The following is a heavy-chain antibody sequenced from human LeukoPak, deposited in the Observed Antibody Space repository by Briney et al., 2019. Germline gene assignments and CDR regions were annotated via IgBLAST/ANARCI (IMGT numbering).Heavy chain of an antibody. D-gene: IGHD3-22*01. CDR2: ISASGGSP. J-gene: IGHJ1*01. V-gene: IGHV3-23*01. CDR1: GFTFSGYA. Sequence: GGSLRLSCAASGFTFSGYAMSWVRQAPGKGLEWVSAISASGGSPYYADSVKGRFTISRDISKNTLYLQMNSLRAEDTALYYCAKDLGTMIVGYFHHWGQGTLVTVSS. CDR3: AKDLGTMIVGYFHH.